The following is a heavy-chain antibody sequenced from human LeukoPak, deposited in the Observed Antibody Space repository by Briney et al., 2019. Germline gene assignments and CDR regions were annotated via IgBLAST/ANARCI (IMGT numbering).Heavy chain of an antibody. CDR2: IYYSGST. CDR3: VRHRHCSTITCYEAWFDP. Sequence: SETLSLTCSVPGGSISISSFYWGWIRQPPGKGLEWVGSIYYSGSTYYNPSLKSRVTVSVDTSKNQFSLKLSSVTAADTAVYYCVRHRHCSTITCYEAWFDPWGQGTRVTVSS. D-gene: IGHD2-2*01. CDR1: GGSISISSFY. V-gene: IGHV4-39*01. J-gene: IGHJ5*02.